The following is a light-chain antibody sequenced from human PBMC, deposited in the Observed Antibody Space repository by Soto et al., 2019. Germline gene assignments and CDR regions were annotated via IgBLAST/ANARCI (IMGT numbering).Light chain of an antibody. V-gene: IGKV3-20*01. J-gene: IGKJ1*01. Sequence: EIVLTQSPATLSLSPGERATLSCRASQSVSSSYLTWYQQKPGQAPRLLIYGASTRATGIPARFSGSGSGTDFTLTISGLEPEDFAVYYCQQYGNSRGTFGQGTKVDIK. CDR3: QQYGNSRGT. CDR1: QSVSSSY. CDR2: GAS.